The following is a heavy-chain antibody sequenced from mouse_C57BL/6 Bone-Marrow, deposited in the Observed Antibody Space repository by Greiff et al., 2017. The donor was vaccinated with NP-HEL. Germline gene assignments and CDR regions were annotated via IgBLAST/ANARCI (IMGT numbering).Heavy chain of an antibody. D-gene: IGHD2-4*01. CDR1: GFTFSDYY. Sequence: DVKLVESEGGLVQPGSSMKLSCTASGFTFSDYYMAWVRQVPEKGLEWVANINYDGSSTYYLDSLKSRFIISRDNAKNILYLQMSSLKSEDTATYYCARTYDYHYYAMDYWGQGTSVTVSS. CDR3: ARTYDYHYYAMDY. V-gene: IGHV5-16*01. CDR2: INYDGSST. J-gene: IGHJ4*01.